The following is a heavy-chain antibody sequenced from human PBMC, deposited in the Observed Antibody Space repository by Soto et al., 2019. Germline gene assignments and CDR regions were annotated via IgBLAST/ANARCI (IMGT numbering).Heavy chain of an antibody. CDR3: ARVAAAGIMYYYGMDV. V-gene: IGHV3-13*01. CDR1: GFTFSSYD. D-gene: IGHD6-13*01. CDR2: IGTAGDT. J-gene: IGHJ6*02. Sequence: GGSLRLSCAASGFTFSSYDMHWVRQATGKGLEWVSAIGTAGDTYYPGSVKGRFTISRENAKNSLYLQMNSLRAEDMAVYYCARVAAAGIMYYYGMDVWGQGTTVTVSS.